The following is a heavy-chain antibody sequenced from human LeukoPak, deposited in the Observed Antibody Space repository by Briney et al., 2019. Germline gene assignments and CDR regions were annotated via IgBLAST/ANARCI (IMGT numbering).Heavy chain of an antibody. CDR2: ISGSGGST. V-gene: IGHV3-23*01. J-gene: IGHJ4*02. CDR3: ALSFAVADGVWNY. D-gene: IGHD6-19*01. CDR1: GFTFSSYA. Sequence: GGSLRLSCAASGFTFSSYAISWVRQAPGKGLEFVSVISGSGGSTYYADSVKGRFTISRDNSKNTLYLQMNSLRAEDTAVYYCALSFAVADGVWNYWGQGTLVTVSS.